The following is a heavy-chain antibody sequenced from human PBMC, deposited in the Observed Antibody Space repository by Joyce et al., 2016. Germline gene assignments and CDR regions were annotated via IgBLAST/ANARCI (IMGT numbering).Heavy chain of an antibody. CDR2: ISYAGNNI. Sequence: QVHLVESGGGVVQPGRSLRLSCAAVGFAFSSYAMDWVRQGPGKGLEWLASISYAGNNIYYRDAVKGRLTISRDKSKNTLYLQMNSPRPEDTAGYYCARGDSGGADWYYDVWGRGTLVTVSS. CDR1: GFAFSSYA. V-gene: IGHV3-30*04. J-gene: IGHJ2*01. CDR3: ARGDSGGADWYYDV. D-gene: IGHD1-26*01.